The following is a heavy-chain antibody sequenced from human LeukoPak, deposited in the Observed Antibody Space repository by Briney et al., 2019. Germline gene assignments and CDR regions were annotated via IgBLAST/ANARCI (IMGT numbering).Heavy chain of an antibody. D-gene: IGHD3-10*02. CDR3: ARDRSVLWFDP. V-gene: IGHV3-33*01. CDR2: IWYDGSNK. Sequence: GRSLRLSCVASGFTFSNFGMHWVRQAPGKGLEWEAVIWYDGSNKYYADSVKGRFAISRDDSKNTLYLQMNSLRVEDTAVYYCARDRSVLWFDPWGQGTLVTVSS. J-gene: IGHJ5*02. CDR1: GFTFSNFG.